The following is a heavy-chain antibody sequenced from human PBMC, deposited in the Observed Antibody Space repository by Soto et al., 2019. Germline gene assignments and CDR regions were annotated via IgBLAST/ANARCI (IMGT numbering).Heavy chain of an antibody. J-gene: IGHJ4*02. V-gene: IGHV4-30-2*01. CDR3: ARISMVRGVIMYFDY. D-gene: IGHD3-10*01. CDR1: GGSISSGGYS. CDR2: IYHSGST. Sequence: SETLSLTCAVSGGSISSGGYSWSWIRQPPGKGLEWIGYIYHSGSTYYNPSLKSRVTISVDGSKNQFSLKLSSVTAADTAVYYCARISMVRGVIMYFDYWGQGTLVTVSS.